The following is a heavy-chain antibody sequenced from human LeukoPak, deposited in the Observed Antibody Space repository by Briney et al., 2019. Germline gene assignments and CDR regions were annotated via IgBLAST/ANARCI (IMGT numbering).Heavy chain of an antibody. CDR2: ISTNGDTT. CDR1: GFTFSDYA. D-gene: IGHD1-26*01. Sequence: GGSLRLSCGAPGFTFSDYAMHWGRPAPGRGLEYVFSISTNGDTTFYANSVKGRFTISRDNSRKMVYLQMGSLKAEDMAVYYCASTIAVGAFDFDYWGQGTLVTVSS. CDR3: ASTIAVGAFDFDY. J-gene: IGHJ4*02. V-gene: IGHV3-64*01.